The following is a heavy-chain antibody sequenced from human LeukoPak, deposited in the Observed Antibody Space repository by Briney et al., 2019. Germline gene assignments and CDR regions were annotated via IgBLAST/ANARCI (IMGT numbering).Heavy chain of an antibody. CDR3: ARDFPYGAAAAGAGAFDI. CDR2: ISYDGSNK. J-gene: IGHJ3*02. D-gene: IGHD6-13*01. Sequence: PGGSLRLSCAASGFTFSSYAMSWVRQAPGKGLEWVAVISYDGSNKYYADSVKGRFTISRDNSKNTLYLQMNSLRAEDTAVYYCARDFPYGAAAAGAGAFDIWGQGTMVTVSS. CDR1: GFTFSSYA. V-gene: IGHV3-30-3*01.